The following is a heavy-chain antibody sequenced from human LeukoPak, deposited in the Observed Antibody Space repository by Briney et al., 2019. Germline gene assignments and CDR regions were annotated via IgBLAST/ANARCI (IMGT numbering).Heavy chain of an antibody. CDR3: AKGVRFLDWWMIDY. D-gene: IGHD3-9*01. V-gene: IGHV3-23*01. Sequence: GGSLRVSCAASGFTFSAYALSWVRQAPGKGLEWVSAISGTAASTYYADSVKGRFTISRDNSKSTLYLQMNSLRAEDTAIYYCAKGVRFLDWWMIDYWGQGSLVTVSS. J-gene: IGHJ4*02. CDR2: ISGTAAST. CDR1: GFTFSAYA.